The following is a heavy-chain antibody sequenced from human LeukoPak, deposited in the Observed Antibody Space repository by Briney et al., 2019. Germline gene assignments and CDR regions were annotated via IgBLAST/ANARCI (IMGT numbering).Heavy chain of an antibody. CDR2: ISTSNSRI. D-gene: IGHD3-10*01. CDR1: GFTFSEYS. Sequence: PGGSLRLSCAASGFTFSEYSMNWVRQAPGKGLEGVSFISTSNSRIYYADSVKGRFTISRDNARNSVSLQMNSLRAEDTAVYYCARQVSGYGSGSFYFDYWGQGMLVTVSS. J-gene: IGHJ4*02. CDR3: ARQVSGYGSGSFYFDY. V-gene: IGHV3-21*01.